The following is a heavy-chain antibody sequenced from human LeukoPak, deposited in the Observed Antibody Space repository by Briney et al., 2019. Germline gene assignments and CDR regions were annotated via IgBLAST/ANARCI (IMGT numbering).Heavy chain of an antibody. V-gene: IGHV1-18*01. CDR2: ISAYNGNT. D-gene: IGHD1-1*01. Sequence: GASVKVSCKASGYTFTSYVIAGVRQAPGKGLEWMGWISAYNGNTNYAQKLQGRVTMTTDTSTSTAYMELRSLRSDDTAVYYCATSPPGIDYYYGMDVWGQGTTVTVSS. CDR1: GYTFTSYV. CDR3: ATSPPGIDYYYGMDV. J-gene: IGHJ6*02.